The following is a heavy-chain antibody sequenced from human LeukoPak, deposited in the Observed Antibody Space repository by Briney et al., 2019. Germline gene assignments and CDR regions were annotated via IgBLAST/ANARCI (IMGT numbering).Heavy chain of an antibody. Sequence: SETLSLTCADYGGSFSSYYWSWIRQPPGKGLEWIGEINHSGSTNYNPSLKSRVNISVDTSKNQYSLKLSSVTAADTAVYYCARGPLFAPNDYWGQGTLVTVSS. J-gene: IGHJ4*02. CDR3: ARGPLFAPNDY. V-gene: IGHV4-34*01. CDR1: GGSFSSYY. CDR2: INHSGST.